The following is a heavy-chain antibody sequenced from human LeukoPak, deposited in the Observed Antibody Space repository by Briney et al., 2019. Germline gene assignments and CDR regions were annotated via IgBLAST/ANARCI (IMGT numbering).Heavy chain of an antibody. CDR1: GGSISSSSYY. CDR3: AGGVGATTYF. Sequence: SETLSLTCTVSGGSISSSSYYWGWIRQPPGKGLEWIGSIYYSGSTYYNPSLKSRITISVDTSNNQFSLRLTSLTAADTAVYYCAGGVGATTYFWGQGTLVTVSS. V-gene: IGHV4-39*07. D-gene: IGHD1-26*01. CDR2: IYYSGST. J-gene: IGHJ4*02.